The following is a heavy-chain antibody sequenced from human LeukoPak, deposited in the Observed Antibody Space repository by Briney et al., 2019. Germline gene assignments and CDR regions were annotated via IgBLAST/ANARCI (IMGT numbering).Heavy chain of an antibody. CDR3: ARGFPNLSSSWGGYYYYYYMDV. Sequence: SETLSLTCTVSGGSISSSSYYWGWIRQPPGKGLEWIGEINHSGSTNYNPSLKSRVTISVDTSKNQFSLKLSSVTAADTAVYYCARGFPNLSSSWGGYYYYYYMDVWGKGTTVTVSS. V-gene: IGHV4-39*07. CDR1: GGSISSSSYY. CDR2: INHSGST. J-gene: IGHJ6*03. D-gene: IGHD6-13*01.